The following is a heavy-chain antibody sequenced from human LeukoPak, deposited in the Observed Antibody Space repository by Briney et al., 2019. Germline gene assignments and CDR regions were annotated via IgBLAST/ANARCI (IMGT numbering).Heavy chain of an antibody. CDR1: GFTFSSYS. CDR2: ISSSSSYI. D-gene: IGHD2-15*01. Sequence: PGGSLRLSCAASGFTFSSYSMNWVRQAPGKGLEWVSSISSSSSYIYYADSVKGRFTISRDNAKNSLYLQMNSLRAEDTAVYYCARDQGGLIYYYYYMDVWGKGTTVTVSS. CDR3: ARDQGGLIYYYYYMDV. J-gene: IGHJ6*03. V-gene: IGHV3-21*01.